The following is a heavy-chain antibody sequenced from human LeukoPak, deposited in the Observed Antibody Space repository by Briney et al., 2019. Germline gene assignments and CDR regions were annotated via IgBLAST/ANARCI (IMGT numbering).Heavy chain of an antibody. J-gene: IGHJ4*02. CDR2: ISSSSSTT. CDR1: GFSFSDSY. D-gene: IGHD6-19*01. V-gene: IGHV3-11*04. CDR3: ARDSHSSGWYGGDYFDY. Sequence: GGSLRLSCAASGFSFSDSYMTWVRQAPGKGLEWVSYISSSSSTTYYADSVKGRFTISRDNAKNSLYLQMNSLRAEDTAVYYCARDSHSSGWYGGDYFDYWGQGTLVTVSS.